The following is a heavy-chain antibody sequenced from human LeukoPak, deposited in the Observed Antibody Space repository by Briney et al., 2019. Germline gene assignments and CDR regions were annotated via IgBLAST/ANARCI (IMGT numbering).Heavy chain of an antibody. CDR2: INPNSGGT. D-gene: IGHD2-2*01. CDR3: ARGPYQLLIYDY. V-gene: IGHV1-2*02. CDR1: GYTFTGYY. J-gene: IGHJ4*02. Sequence: ASVKVSCKASGYTFTGYYMHWVRQAPGQGLEWMGWINPNSGGTNYAQKFQGRVTMTTDTSISTAYMELSRLRSHDTAVYCSARGPYQLLIYDYWGQRTLVTVSS.